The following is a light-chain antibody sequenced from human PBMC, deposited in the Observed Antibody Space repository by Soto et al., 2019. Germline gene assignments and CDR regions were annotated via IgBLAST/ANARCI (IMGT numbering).Light chain of an antibody. CDR1: QRISSY. V-gene: IGKV1-39*01. J-gene: IGKJ4*01. Sequence: DIQMTQSPSSLSASVGDRVTITYRATQRISSYLNWYQQKPGKAPKLLIYGASSLQSGVPPRFSGSGSGTDFTLTISSLQPEDFATYYCQQSYGIPLTFGGGTKVEIK. CDR3: QQSYGIPLT. CDR2: GAS.